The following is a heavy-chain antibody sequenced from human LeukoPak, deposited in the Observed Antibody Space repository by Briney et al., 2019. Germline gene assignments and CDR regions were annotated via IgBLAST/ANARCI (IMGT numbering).Heavy chain of an antibody. CDR1: GFTFSSYA. V-gene: IGHV3-30-3*01. Sequence: PGGSLRLSCAASGFTFSSYAMHWVRQAPGKGLEWVAVISYDGSNKYYADSVKGRFTISRDNSKNTLYLQMNSLRAEDTAVYYCARGPGWQWPRAIFDFWGQGALVTVSS. CDR2: ISYDGSNK. J-gene: IGHJ4*02. CDR3: ARGPGWQWPRAIFDF. D-gene: IGHD6-19*01.